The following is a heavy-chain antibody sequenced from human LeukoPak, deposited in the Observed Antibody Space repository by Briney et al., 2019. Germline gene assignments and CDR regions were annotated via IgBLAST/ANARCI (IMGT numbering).Heavy chain of an antibody. CDR2: IYYSGST. J-gene: IGHJ3*02. Sequence: SETLSLTCTVSGHSIRSGGYYWSWIRQHPGKGLEWIGYIYYSGSTYYNPSLKSRVTISVDTSKNQFSLKLSSVTAADTAVYYCARYPSVAYCGGDCPAGAFDIWGQGTMVTVSS. V-gene: IGHV4-31*03. D-gene: IGHD2-21*02. CDR3: ARYPSVAYCGGDCPAGAFDI. CDR1: GHSIRSGGYY.